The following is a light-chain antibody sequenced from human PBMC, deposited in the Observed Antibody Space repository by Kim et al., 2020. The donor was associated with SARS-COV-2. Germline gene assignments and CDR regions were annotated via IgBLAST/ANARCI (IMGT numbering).Light chain of an antibody. V-gene: IGKV4-1*01. CDR2: WAS. J-gene: IGKJ4*01. CDR3: QQYYSTLLP. Sequence: DIVMTQSPDSLAVSLGERATINCKSSQSVLYSSNNKNYLAWYQQKPGQPPKLLIYWASTRESGVPDRFSGSGSGTDFTLTISSLQAEDVAVYYCQQYYSTLLPFGGGNKVDIK. CDR1: QSVLYSSNNKNY.